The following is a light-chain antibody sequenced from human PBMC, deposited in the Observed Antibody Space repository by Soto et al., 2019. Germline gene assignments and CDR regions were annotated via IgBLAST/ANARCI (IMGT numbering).Light chain of an antibody. CDR3: CSYAGSYTRV. CDR1: SSDVGGYNY. Sequence: QSALTQPRSVPGSPGQSVTISCTGTSSDVGGYNYVSWYQQHPGKAPKLKIYDVSKRPSGVPDRYSGSKSGNTASLTISGLQAEDEADYYCCSYAGSYTRVFGGGTKLTVL. V-gene: IGLV2-11*01. CDR2: DVS. J-gene: IGLJ3*02.